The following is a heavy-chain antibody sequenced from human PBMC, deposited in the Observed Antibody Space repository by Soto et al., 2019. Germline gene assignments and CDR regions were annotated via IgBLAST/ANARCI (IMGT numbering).Heavy chain of an antibody. J-gene: IGHJ6*02. CDR1: GFPFNIYA. CDR2: IWSDGNEK. Sequence: GGSLRLACEASGFPFNIYAMHWVRQAPGKRLEWVAVIWSDGNEKKYADSVKGRFTISRDNSKNTLYLQMNSLRAEDTAVYYCARDSYGMDVWGQGTTVTVSS. V-gene: IGHV3-33*01. CDR3: ARDSYGMDV.